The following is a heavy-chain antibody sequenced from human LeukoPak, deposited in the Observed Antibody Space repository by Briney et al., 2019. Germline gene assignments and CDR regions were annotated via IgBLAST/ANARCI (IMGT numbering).Heavy chain of an antibody. D-gene: IGHD3-9*01. Sequence: SETPSLTCAVYGGSFGGYYWSWIRQPPGKGLEWIGEINHSGSTNYNPSLKSRVTISVDTSKNQFSLKLSSVTAADTAVYYCARVRCRPVLRYFDDRDPYYFDYWGQGTLVTVSS. CDR1: GGSFGGYY. CDR2: INHSGST. CDR3: ARVRCRPVLRYFDDRDPYYFDY. V-gene: IGHV4-34*01. J-gene: IGHJ4*02.